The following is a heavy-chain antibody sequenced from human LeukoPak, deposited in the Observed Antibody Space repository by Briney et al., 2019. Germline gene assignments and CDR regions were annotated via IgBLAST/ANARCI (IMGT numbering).Heavy chain of an antibody. D-gene: IGHD3-22*01. CDR2: IIPSGGST. CDR3: ARDGGDGSGYYYYDY. V-gene: IGHV1-46*04. Sequence: ASVKVSCKASGYTFTTSHMHWVRQAPGQGLEWMGIIIPSGGSTSYAQKLQGRVTMTSDTSTSTAYMELSSLKSEDTAVYYCARDGGDGSGYYYYDYWGQGTPVTVSS. J-gene: IGHJ4*02. CDR1: GYTFTTSH.